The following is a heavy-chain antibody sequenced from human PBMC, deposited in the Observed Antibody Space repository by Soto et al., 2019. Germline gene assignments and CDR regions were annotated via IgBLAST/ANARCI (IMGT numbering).Heavy chain of an antibody. CDR3: ARDPPVMVRGVIITWRGMDV. V-gene: IGHV1-18*01. CDR1: GYTFTSYG. CDR2: ISAYNGNT. J-gene: IGHJ6*02. D-gene: IGHD3-10*01. Sequence: QVQLVQSGAEVKKPGASVKVSCKASGYTFTSYGISWVRQAPGQGLEWMGWISAYNGNTNYAQKLQGRVTMTTDTSTSTAYMELRSLRSDDTAVYYCARDPPVMVRGVIITWRGMDVWSQGTTVTVSS.